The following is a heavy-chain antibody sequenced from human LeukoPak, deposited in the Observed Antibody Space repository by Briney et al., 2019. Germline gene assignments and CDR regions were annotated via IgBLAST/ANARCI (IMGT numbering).Heavy chain of an antibody. CDR2: INPNSGGT. Sequence: ASVKVSCKASGYTFTGYYMHWVRQAPGQGLEWMGWINPNSGGTNYAQKFQGWVTMTRDTSISTAYMELSRLRSDDTAVYYCAAESDSSGYYDAFDIWGQGTMVTVSS. CDR1: GYTFTGYY. J-gene: IGHJ3*02. V-gene: IGHV1-2*04. CDR3: AAESDSSGYYDAFDI. D-gene: IGHD3-22*01.